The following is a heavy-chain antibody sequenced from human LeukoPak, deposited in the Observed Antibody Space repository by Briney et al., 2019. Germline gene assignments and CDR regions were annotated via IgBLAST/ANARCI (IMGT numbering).Heavy chain of an antibody. CDR1: GGTFSSYA. D-gene: IGHD3-22*01. CDR2: IIPILGIA. V-gene: IGHV1-69*04. CDR3: ARADLNYYDSSGYSGNYFDY. J-gene: IGHJ4*02. Sequence: SVKVSCKASGGTFSSYAISWVRQAPGQGLEWMGRIIPILGIANYAQKFQGRVTITADKSTSTAYMELSSLRSEDTAVYYCARADLNYYDSSGYSGNYFDYWGQGTLVTVSS.